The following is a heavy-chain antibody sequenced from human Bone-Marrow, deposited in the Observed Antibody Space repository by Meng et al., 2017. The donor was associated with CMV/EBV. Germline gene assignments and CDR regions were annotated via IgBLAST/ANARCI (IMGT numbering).Heavy chain of an antibody. CDR3: ARDYVRTAMVTRYYFDN. D-gene: IGHD2-21*02. Sequence: TFSGYSMNWVRQAPGKGLEWVSSISSLSSYRYYADSVKGRFTISRDNAKNSLYLQMNSLRAEDTVVYYCARDYVRTAMVTRYYFDNWGQGTLVTVSS. J-gene: IGHJ4*02. V-gene: IGHV3-21*01. CDR1: TFSGYS. CDR2: ISSLSSYR.